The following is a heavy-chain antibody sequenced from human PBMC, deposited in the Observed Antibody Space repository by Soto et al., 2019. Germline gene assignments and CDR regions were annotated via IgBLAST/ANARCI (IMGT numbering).Heavy chain of an antibody. Sequence: GASVKVSCKASGYTFTGYYMHWVRHAPGQGLEWMGWINPNSGGTNYAQKFQGWVTMTRDTSISTAYMELSRLRSDDTAVYYCAREASGDTAMVTDYFDYWGQGTLVTVSS. CDR1: GYTFTGYY. J-gene: IGHJ4*02. CDR2: INPNSGGT. D-gene: IGHD5-18*01. V-gene: IGHV1-2*04. CDR3: AREASGDTAMVTDYFDY.